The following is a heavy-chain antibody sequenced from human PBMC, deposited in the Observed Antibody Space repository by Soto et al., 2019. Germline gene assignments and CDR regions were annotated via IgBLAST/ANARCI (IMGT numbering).Heavy chain of an antibody. CDR1: GYTFTSYA. CDR3: ARDLGGWPDY. D-gene: IGHD2-15*01. CDR2: INAGNGNT. J-gene: IGHJ4*02. V-gene: IGHV1-3*01. Sequence: QVQLVQSGAEVKKPGASVKVSCKASGYTFTSYAMHWVRQAPGQRLEWMGWINAGNGNTKYSQKFQGRVTITRDTSASTAYMELRSLRSEDTAVSDCARDLGGWPDYWVQGTLGTVSS.